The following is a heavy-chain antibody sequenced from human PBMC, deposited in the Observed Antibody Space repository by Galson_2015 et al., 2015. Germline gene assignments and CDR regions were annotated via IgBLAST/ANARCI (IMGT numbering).Heavy chain of an antibody. V-gene: IGHV1-69*02. CDR1: GGTFSSYT. D-gene: IGHD3-9*01. CDR3: ASWRTYYDILAGSEKLNKYYYYYYGMDV. Sequence: SVKVSCKASGGTFSSYTISWVRQAPGQGPEWMGRIIPIPGIANYAQKFQGRVTITADKSTSTAYMELSSLRSEDTAVYYCASWRTYYDILAGSEKLNKYYYYYYGMDVWGQGTTVTVSS. CDR2: IIPIPGIA. J-gene: IGHJ6*02.